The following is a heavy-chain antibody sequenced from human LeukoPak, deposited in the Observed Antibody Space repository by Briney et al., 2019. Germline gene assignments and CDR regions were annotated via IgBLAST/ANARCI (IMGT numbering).Heavy chain of an antibody. D-gene: IGHD5-24*01. CDR2: INWDGGRT. CDR3: AKDRGGDGYPKGFDY. V-gene: IGHV3-43*01. CDR1: GFTFDDYT. J-gene: IGHJ4*02. Sequence: PGGSLRLSCAASGFTFDDYTMHWVRQAPGRGLEWVSLINWDGGRTYYADSVKGRFTISRDNSKNSLYLQMNSLRTEDTALYYCAKDRGGDGYPKGFDYWGQGTLVTVSS.